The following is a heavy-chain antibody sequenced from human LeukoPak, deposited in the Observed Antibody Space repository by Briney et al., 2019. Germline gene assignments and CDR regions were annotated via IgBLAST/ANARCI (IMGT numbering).Heavy chain of an antibody. CDR1: GFTFSSYY. V-gene: IGHV1-46*03. CDR2: INASGGGT. CDR3: VRDCSSTSCYKPYFDY. J-gene: IGHJ4*02. D-gene: IGHD2-2*02. Sequence: GASVKVSCKASGFTFSSYYFHWVRQAPGQGLEWLGLINASGGGTRYTQKLQGRVTMTRDTSTSTVYMELSSLRSEDAAVYYCVRDCSSTSCYKPYFDYWGQGTLVTVSS.